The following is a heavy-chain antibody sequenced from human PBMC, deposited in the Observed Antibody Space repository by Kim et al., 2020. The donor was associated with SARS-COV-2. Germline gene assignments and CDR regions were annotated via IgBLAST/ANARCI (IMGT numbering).Heavy chain of an antibody. Sequence: GGSLRLSCAASGFTFSSYGMHWVRQAPGKGLEWVAVISYDGSNKYYADSVKGRFTISRDNSKNTLYLQMNSLRAEDTAVYYCAKVVYCSGGSCYSGNWFDPWGQGTLVTVSS. D-gene: IGHD2-15*01. CDR3: AKVVYCSGGSCYSGNWFDP. V-gene: IGHV3-30*18. J-gene: IGHJ5*02. CDR2: ISYDGSNK. CDR1: GFTFSSYG.